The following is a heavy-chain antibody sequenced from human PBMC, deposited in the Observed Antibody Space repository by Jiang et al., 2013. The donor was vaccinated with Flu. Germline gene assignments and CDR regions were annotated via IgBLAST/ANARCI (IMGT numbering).Heavy chain of an antibody. CDR2: IDWDDDK. D-gene: IGHD1-26*01. CDR1: GFSLSTPGMR. V-gene: IGHV2-70*04. J-gene: IGHJ6*02. Sequence: KPTQTLTLTCAFSGFSLSTPGMRVSWIRQPPGKALEWLARIDWDDDKFYSASLRTRLTISKDIFNNQVVLTMTNMDPVDTATYYCARMVVGAIGYWGMDVWGQGTTVTVSS. CDR3: ARMVVGAIGYWGMDV.